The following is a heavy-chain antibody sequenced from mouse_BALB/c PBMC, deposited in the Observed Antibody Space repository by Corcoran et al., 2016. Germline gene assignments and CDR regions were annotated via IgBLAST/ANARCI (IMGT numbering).Heavy chain of an antibody. D-gene: IGHD2-4*01. CDR2: TNPNNGAT. CDR1: GYSFTGYY. CDR3: ARDYDYWYFDV. Sequence: EVLLQQSGPQRVKPGASVKISCKASGYSFTGYYMHWVKQSHVKSPEWMGRTNPNNGATSYNQNFKDKASLTVDKSSSTAYMELHSLTSEDSAVYYCARDYDYWYFDVWGAGTTVTVSS. J-gene: IGHJ1*01. V-gene: IGHV1-26*01.